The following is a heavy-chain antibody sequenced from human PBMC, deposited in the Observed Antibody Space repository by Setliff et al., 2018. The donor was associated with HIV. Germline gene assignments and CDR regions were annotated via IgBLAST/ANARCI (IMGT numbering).Heavy chain of an antibody. J-gene: IGHJ6*02. CDR1: FSNYW. CDR3: ARDYSYVAQAGYYAMDV. D-gene: IGHD5-18*01. CDR2: IRQDGSEK. Sequence: FSNYWMTWFRQAPGKGLEWVANIRQDGSEKYYVDSVEGRFTISRDNAKNSLYLQMNSLRADDTAVYYCARDYSYVAQAGYYAMDVWGQGTTVTVSS. V-gene: IGHV3-7*01.